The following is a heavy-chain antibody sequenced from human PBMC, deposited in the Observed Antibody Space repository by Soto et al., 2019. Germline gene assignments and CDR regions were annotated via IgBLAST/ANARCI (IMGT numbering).Heavy chain of an antibody. D-gene: IGHD4-17*01. CDR1: GGSFSGYY. Sequence: PSESLSLTCAVYGGSFSGYYCSWIRQPPGKGLEWIGEINHSGSTNYNPSLKSRVTISVDTSKSQFSLKLSSVTAADTAVYYCARGPTVTTFRRWFDPWGQGTLVNVSS. V-gene: IGHV4-34*01. CDR3: ARGPTVTTFRRWFDP. CDR2: INHSGST. J-gene: IGHJ5*02.